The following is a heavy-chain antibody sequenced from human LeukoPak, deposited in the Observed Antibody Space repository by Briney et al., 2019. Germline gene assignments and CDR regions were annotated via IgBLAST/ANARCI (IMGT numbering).Heavy chain of an antibody. D-gene: IGHD6-13*01. CDR3: ARVPTSSSWYTVGDY. V-gene: IGHV1-2*02. CDR2: INPNSGGT. CDR1: GYTFTGYY. J-gene: IGHJ4*02. Sequence: ASVKVSCKASGYTFTGYYMHWVRQAPGQGLEWMGWINPNSGGTNYAQKFQGRVTMTRDTSISTAHMELSRLRSDDTAVYYCARVPTSSSWYTVGDYWGQGTLVTVSS.